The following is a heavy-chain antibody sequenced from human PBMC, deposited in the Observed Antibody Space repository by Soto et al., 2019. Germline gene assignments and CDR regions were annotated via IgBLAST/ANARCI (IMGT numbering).Heavy chain of an antibody. CDR3: ARGVGSGTYYNQYNWFDP. J-gene: IGHJ5*02. V-gene: IGHV1-18*01. CDR2: INTYNGNT. D-gene: IGHD3-10*01. Sequence: ASVKVSCKASGYTFTNYGISWVRQAPGQRLEWMGWINTYNGNTNHAQKLQGRVTMTTDTSTSTAYMELRSLRSDDTAVYYCARGVGSGTYYNQYNWFDPWGQGTLVTVS. CDR1: GYTFTNYG.